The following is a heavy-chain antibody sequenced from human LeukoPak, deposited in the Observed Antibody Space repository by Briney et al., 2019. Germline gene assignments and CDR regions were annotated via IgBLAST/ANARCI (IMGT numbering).Heavy chain of an antibody. J-gene: IGHJ6*02. CDR1: GFTFSSYA. D-gene: IGHD3-16*01. CDR2: ISGSGGST. V-gene: IGHV3-23*01. Sequence: GGSLRLSCAASGFTFSSYAMSWVRQAPGKGLEWVSAISGSGGSTYYADSVKGRFTISRDNSKNTLYLQMNSLRAEDTAVYYCAKSIRGKPYYYYYGMDVWGQGTTVTVSS. CDR3: AKSIRGKPYYYYYGMDV.